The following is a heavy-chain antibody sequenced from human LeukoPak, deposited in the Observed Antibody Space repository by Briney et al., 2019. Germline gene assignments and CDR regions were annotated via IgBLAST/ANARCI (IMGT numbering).Heavy chain of an antibody. CDR1: GGTFSSYA. CDR3: ARDGGVVPAAGS. Sequence: SVKVSCKASGGTFSSYAISWVRQAPGQGLEWMGGIIPILGTANYAQKFQGRVTITADESTSTAYMELSSLRSEDTAVYYCARDGGVVPAAGSWGQGTLVTVSS. CDR2: IIPILGTA. J-gene: IGHJ5*02. V-gene: IGHV1-69*13. D-gene: IGHD2-2*01.